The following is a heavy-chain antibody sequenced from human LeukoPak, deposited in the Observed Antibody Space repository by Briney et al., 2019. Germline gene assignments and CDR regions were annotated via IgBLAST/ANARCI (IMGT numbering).Heavy chain of an antibody. D-gene: IGHD2-2*01. CDR1: GFTFSDYY. CDR3: ARDMYCSSTSCYAGWDY. V-gene: IGHV3-11*01. Sequence: PGGSLRLSCAASGFTFSDYYMSWIRQAPGKGLEWVSYISSSGSTIYYADSAKGRFTISRDNAKNSLYLQMNSLRAEDTAVYYCARDMYCSSTSCYAGWDYWGQGTLVTVSS. CDR2: ISSSGSTI. J-gene: IGHJ4*02.